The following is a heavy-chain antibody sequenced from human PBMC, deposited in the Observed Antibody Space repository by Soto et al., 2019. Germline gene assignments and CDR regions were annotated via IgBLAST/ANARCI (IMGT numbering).Heavy chain of an antibody. CDR3: ASLGYDYVWGSYRYNWFDP. CDR2: AHHSGRT. Sequence: SETLSLTCTVSGGSMSSSNWWNWVRQSPGKGLEWIGEAHHSGRTNYNPSLKSRVTISVDTSKNQFSLKLSSVTAADTAVYYCASLGYDYVWGSYRYNWFDPWGQGTLVTVSS. V-gene: IGHV4-4*02. CDR1: GGSMSSSNW. D-gene: IGHD3-16*02. J-gene: IGHJ5*02.